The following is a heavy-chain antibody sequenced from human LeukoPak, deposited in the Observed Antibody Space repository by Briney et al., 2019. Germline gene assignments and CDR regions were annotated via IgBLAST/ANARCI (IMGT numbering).Heavy chain of an antibody. CDR2: IYSGGST. J-gene: IGHJ1*01. V-gene: IGHV3-66*01. Sequence: GGSLRLSCAASGFTVSSNYMSWVRQAPGKGLEWVSLIYSGGSTYYADSVKGRFTISRDNSKNTLYIQMNSLRAEDTAVYYCARDSSGWYDVRYFQHWGQGTLVTVSS. CDR3: ARDSSGWYDVRYFQH. D-gene: IGHD6-19*01. CDR1: GFTVSSNY.